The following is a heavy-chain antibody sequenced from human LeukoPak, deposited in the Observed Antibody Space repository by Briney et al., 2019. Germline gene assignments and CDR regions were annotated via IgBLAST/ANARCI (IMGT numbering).Heavy chain of an antibody. CDR2: IYYSGST. CDR3: ARVRAPEGYSYGSFDY. J-gene: IGHJ4*02. D-gene: IGHD5-18*01. CDR1: GGSTSNYH. Sequence: SETLSLTCTVSGGSTSNYHWSWIRQPPGKGLEWIGYIYYSGSTNYNPSLTRRVTITVDTSKPQFYLTLSYVPAADTALYYCARVRAPEGYSYGSFDYWGQGPLVTVSS. V-gene: IGHV4-59*01.